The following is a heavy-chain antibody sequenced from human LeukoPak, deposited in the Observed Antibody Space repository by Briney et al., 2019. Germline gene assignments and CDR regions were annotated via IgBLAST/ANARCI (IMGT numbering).Heavy chain of an antibody. Sequence: PGGSLRLSCAASGFTFSSYGMHWVRQAPGKGLEGVAVISYDGSNKYYADSVKGRLTISRDNSKNTLYLQMNSLRAEDTAVYYCAKDQFGDYYDSSGYDLGAFDIWGQGTMVTVSS. D-gene: IGHD3-22*01. J-gene: IGHJ3*02. CDR3: AKDQFGDYYDSSGYDLGAFDI. V-gene: IGHV3-30*18. CDR2: ISYDGSNK. CDR1: GFTFSSYG.